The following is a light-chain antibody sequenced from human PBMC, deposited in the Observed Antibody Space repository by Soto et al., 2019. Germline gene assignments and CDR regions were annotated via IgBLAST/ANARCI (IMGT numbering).Light chain of an antibody. V-gene: IGLV2-23*02. CDR1: SSDVGSYNL. CDR3: CSFAGSSTYV. J-gene: IGLJ1*01. CDR2: EVN. Sequence: QSALTQPASVSGSPGKSITISCTGTSSDVGSYNLVSWYQQHPGKAPKLMIYEVNKRPSGVSNRFSGSKSGNTASLTISGLQADDEADYFCCSFAGSSTYVFGTGTQLTVL.